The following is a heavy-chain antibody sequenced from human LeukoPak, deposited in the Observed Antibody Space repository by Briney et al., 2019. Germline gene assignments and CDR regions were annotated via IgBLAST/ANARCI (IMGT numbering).Heavy chain of an antibody. CDR1: GFMFDDYS. CDR3: VRGCNRASCPYYFDS. CDR2: ISWDGGST. D-gene: IGHD2/OR15-2a*01. V-gene: IGHV3-43*01. Sequence: GGSLRLSCAASGFMFDDYSMHWVRQAPGKGLEWVSLISWDGGSTHYADSVEGRFTISRDNAENSLYLQMNSLRAEDTAVYYCVRGCNRASCPYYFDSWAQGTLVTVSS. J-gene: IGHJ4*02.